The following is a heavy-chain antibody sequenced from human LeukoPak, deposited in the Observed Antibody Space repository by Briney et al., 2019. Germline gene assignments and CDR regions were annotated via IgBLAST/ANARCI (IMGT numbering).Heavy chain of an antibody. D-gene: IGHD3-3*01. CDR3: ARELRFLEWLFPNFDY. J-gene: IGHJ4*02. CDR1: GYTFTSYG. Sequence: ASVKVSCKASGYTFTSYGISWVRQAPGQGLEWMGWISAYNGNTNYAQKFQGRVTMTRDTSISTAYMELSRLRSDDTAVYYCARELRFLEWLFPNFDYWGQGTLVTVSS. CDR2: ISAYNGNT. V-gene: IGHV1-18*01.